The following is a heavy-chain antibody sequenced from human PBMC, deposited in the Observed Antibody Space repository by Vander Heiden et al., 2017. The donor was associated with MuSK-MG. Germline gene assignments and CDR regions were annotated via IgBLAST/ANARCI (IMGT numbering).Heavy chain of an antibody. CDR1: GLTFSSYS. J-gene: IGHJ5*02. V-gene: IGHV3-21*01. D-gene: IGHD3-9*01. CDR3: GREGSLTGYWYDP. CDR2: ISSSSSYI. Sequence: EVQLVESGGGLVKPGGSLRLSCAASGLTFSSYSMNWVRQAPGKGLEWVSSISSSSSYIYYADSVKGRFTISRDNAKNSLYLQMNSMRAEDTAVYYCGREGSLTGYWYDPWGQGSLVNVSS.